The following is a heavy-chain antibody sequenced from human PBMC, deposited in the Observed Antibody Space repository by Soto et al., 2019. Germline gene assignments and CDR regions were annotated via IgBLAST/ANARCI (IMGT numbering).Heavy chain of an antibody. V-gene: IGHV1-2*04. Sequence: ASVKVSCKASGYTFTGYYMHWVRQAPGQGLEWMGWINPNSGGTNYAQKFQGWVTMTRDTSISTAYMELSRLRSDDTAAYYCARGREVVVTPWFDPWGQGTLVTVSS. D-gene: IGHD3-22*01. CDR3: ARGREVVVTPWFDP. CDR1: GYTFTGYY. CDR2: INPNSGGT. J-gene: IGHJ5*02.